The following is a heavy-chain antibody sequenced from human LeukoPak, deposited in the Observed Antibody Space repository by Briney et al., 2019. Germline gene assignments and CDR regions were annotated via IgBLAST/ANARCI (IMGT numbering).Heavy chain of an antibody. CDR2: ISLDDDQ. V-gene: IGHV2-5*02. D-gene: IGHD3-9*01. J-gene: IGHJ4*02. CDR3: VHLLRYFDY. Sequence: AGPTLVKPTQTLTLTCTFSGFSLSTSGVGVGWIRQPPGNALEWLALISLDDDQRYIPSLKSRLTITKATSKNQVVLTITNMDPVDTATYYCVHLLRYFDYWGQGTLVTVSS. CDR1: GFSLSTSGVG.